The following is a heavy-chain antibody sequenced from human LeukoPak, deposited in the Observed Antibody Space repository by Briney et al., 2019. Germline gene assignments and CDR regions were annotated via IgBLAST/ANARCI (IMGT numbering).Heavy chain of an antibody. CDR3: ARDDIAARRFDY. CDR1: GFTFSSYT. V-gene: IGHV3-23*01. D-gene: IGHD6-6*01. CDR2: TTTSDGNT. J-gene: IGHJ4*02. Sequence: GGSLRLSCAATGFTFSSYTMSWVRQAPGKGLEWVSTTTTSDGNTYYADSVKGRFTISRDNSKNTLYLQMNSLRAEDTAVYYCARDDIAARRFDYWGQGTLVTVSS.